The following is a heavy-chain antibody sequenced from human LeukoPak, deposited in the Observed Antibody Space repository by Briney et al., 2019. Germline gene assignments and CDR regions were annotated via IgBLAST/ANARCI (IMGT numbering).Heavy chain of an antibody. CDR3: ARQSPQLVIVVVPAIGYYYMDV. D-gene: IGHD2-2*01. V-gene: IGHV4-39*01. CDR2: IYYSGST. CDR1: GGSISSSSYY. Sequence: SETLSLTCTVSGGSISSSSYYWGWIRQPPGKGLEWIGSIYYSGSTYYNPSLKSRVTISVDTSKNQFSLKLSSVTAADTAVYYCARQSPQLVIVVVPAIGYYYMDVWGKGTTVTVSS. J-gene: IGHJ6*03.